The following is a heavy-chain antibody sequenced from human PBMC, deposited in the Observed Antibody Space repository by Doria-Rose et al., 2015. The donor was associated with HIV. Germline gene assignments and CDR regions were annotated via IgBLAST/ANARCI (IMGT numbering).Heavy chain of an antibody. CDR1: GSTFSYYA. V-gene: IGHV3-30-3*01. CDR2: ISYDGSNQ. Sequence: QVQLVQSGGGVVQPGRSLRLSCAASGSTFSYYAMHWVRQAPGKGLEWVAFISYDGSNQYYADSVKGRFTISRDNSKNRLYLQMSSLRTEDTGVYYCARAGSRGSFSISAPLDIWGQGTMGTVSS. J-gene: IGHJ3*02. D-gene: IGHD1-26*01. CDR3: ARAGSRGSFSISAPLDI.